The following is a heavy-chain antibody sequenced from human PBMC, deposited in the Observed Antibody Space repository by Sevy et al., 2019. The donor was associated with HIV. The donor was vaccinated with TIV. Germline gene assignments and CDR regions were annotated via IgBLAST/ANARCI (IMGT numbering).Heavy chain of an antibody. CDR1: GFTFRTYG. Sequence: GGSLRLSCAASGFTFRTYGMHWVRQAPGKGLEWVAVIWDDGNSKYYADSVKGRFTISRDNFKNTLYLQMNSLGAEDTAVYYCARGGYCTNGVCYGSIDYWGQGTLVTVSS. CDR3: ARGGYCTNGVCYGSIDY. D-gene: IGHD2-8*01. J-gene: IGHJ4*02. V-gene: IGHV3-33*01. CDR2: IWDDGNSK.